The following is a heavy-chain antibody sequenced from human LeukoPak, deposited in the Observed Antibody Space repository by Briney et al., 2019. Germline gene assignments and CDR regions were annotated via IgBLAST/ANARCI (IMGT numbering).Heavy chain of an antibody. J-gene: IGHJ4*02. CDR3: AKDFAMASYYFDY. D-gene: IGHD5-18*01. CDR2: ISYDGSNK. CDR1: GFTFSSYG. V-gene: IGHV3-30*18. Sequence: GRTLRLSCAASGFTFSSYGMHWVRQAPGKGLEWVAVISYDGSNKYYADSVKGRFTISRDNSKNTLYLQMNSLRAEDTAVYYCAKDFAMASYYFDYWGQGTLVTVSS.